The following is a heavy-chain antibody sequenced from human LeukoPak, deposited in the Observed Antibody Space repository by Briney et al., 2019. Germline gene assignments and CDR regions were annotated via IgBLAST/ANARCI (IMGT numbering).Heavy chain of an antibody. D-gene: IGHD6-19*01. CDR1: GYTFTTYY. J-gene: IGHJ4*01. CDR2: ISSSGGST. CDR3: ARDGVAGTYYFDY. Sequence: ASVKVSCKASGYTFTTYYIHWVRQAPGQGLEWMGIISSSGGSTSYPQKFQGRVTMTRDTSTSTVYMELSSLRSEDTAVYFCARDGVAGTYYFDYWGHGTLVTVSS. V-gene: IGHV1-46*01.